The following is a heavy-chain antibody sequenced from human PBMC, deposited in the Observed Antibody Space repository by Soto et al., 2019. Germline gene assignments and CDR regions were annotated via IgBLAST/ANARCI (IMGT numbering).Heavy chain of an antibody. V-gene: IGHV3-23*01. CDR3: ARGPRAPPTHAYGMDV. Sequence: EVQLLESGGGLVQPGGSLRLSCAASGFTFSSYVMNWVRQAPGKGLEWVAAISGSGGSTYYGDSVEGRFTVSRDNPKNTLYLQMNSLRAEDTAVYYCARGPRAPPTHAYGMDVWGQGTTVTVSS. CDR1: GFTFSSYV. J-gene: IGHJ6*02. CDR2: ISGSGGST.